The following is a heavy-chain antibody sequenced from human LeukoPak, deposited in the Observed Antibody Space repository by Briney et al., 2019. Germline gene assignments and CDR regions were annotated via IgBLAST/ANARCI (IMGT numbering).Heavy chain of an antibody. CDR3: ARGRVSLDP. CDR1: GGSFSGYY. Sequence: PSETLSLTCAVYGGSFSGYYWSWIRQPPGKGLEWIGEINHSGSTNYNPSLKSRVTISLDTSKNQFSLKLSSVTAADTAAYYCARGRVSLDPWGQGTLVTVSS. J-gene: IGHJ5*02. V-gene: IGHV4-34*01. CDR2: INHSGST.